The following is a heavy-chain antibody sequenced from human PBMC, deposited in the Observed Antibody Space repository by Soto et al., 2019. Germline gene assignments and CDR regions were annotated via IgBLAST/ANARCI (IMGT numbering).Heavy chain of an antibody. CDR3: ARGKGMEENYYYYGLDI. V-gene: IGHV1-3*01. D-gene: IGHD1-1*01. Sequence: ASVKVSCKASGYTFTTHAMHWVRQAPGQSLEWMGWINGGTGQTKHSQRFQGRVNITRDTSASTAYMELSSLRSEDTAVYYCARGKGMEENYYYYGLDIWGQGTTVTVAS. J-gene: IGHJ6*02. CDR1: GYTFTTHA. CDR2: INGGTGQT.